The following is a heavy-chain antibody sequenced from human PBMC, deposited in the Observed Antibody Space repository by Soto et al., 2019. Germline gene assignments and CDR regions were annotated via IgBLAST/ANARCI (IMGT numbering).Heavy chain of an antibody. Sequence: ASVKVSCKASGYTFTSYGISWVRQAPGQGLEWMGWISAYNGNTNYAQELQGRVTMTTDTSTSTAYMELRSLRSDDTAVYYCARALHGDFYFDYWGQGTLVTVSS. V-gene: IGHV1-18*04. CDR3: ARALHGDFYFDY. CDR2: ISAYNGNT. J-gene: IGHJ4*02. CDR1: GYTFTSYG. D-gene: IGHD4-17*01.